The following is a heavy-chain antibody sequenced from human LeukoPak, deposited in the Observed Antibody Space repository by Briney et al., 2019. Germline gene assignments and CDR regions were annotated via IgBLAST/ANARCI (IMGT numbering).Heavy chain of an antibody. CDR1: GYSISSRYY. D-gene: IGHD2-2*01. Sequence: SETLSLTCTVSGYSISSRYYWGWIRQPTGKGLEWIGSGYHSGSTYYSPSLKSRVTISLDASKNQFSLKLNSVTAADTAVYYCARDPPCTGSRCYLFDYWGQGILVTVSS. J-gene: IGHJ4*02. CDR2: GYHSGST. V-gene: IGHV4-38-2*02. CDR3: ARDPPCTGSRCYLFDY.